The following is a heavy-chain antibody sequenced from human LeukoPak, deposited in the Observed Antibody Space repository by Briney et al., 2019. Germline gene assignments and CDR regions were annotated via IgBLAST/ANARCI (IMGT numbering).Heavy chain of an antibody. Sequence: SETLSLTCAVYGGSFSGYYWSWIRQPPGKGLEWIGEINHSGSTNYNPSLKSRVTISVDTSKNQFSLKLSSVTAAGTAVYYCARNRRSYSYYYGMDVWGQGTTVTVSS. J-gene: IGHJ6*02. CDR3: ARNRRSYSYYYGMDV. D-gene: IGHD2/OR15-2a*01. CDR1: GGSFSGYY. V-gene: IGHV4-34*01. CDR2: INHSGST.